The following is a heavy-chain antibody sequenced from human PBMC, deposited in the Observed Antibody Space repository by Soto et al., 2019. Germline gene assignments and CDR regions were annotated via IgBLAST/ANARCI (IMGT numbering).Heavy chain of an antibody. CDR2: ISAYNGNT. CDR1: GYTFTSYG. Sequence: ASVKVSCKASGYTFTSYGISWVRQAPGQGLEWMGWISAYNGNTNYAQKLQGRVTMTTDTSTSTAYMELRSLRSDDTAVYYCARDKGTTYYYGSGSYYMTGHYGMDVWGQGTTVTVSS. V-gene: IGHV1-18*04. D-gene: IGHD3-10*01. CDR3: ARDKGTTYYYGSGSYYMTGHYGMDV. J-gene: IGHJ6*02.